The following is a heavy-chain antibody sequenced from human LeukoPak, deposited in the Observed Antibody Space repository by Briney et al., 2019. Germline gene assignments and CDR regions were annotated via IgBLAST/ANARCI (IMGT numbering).Heavy chain of an antibody. D-gene: IGHD6-19*01. J-gene: IGHJ4*02. V-gene: IGHV3-9*03. CDR3: AKGSDSSGWWYFDY. CDR2: ISWNSGSI. CDR1: GFTFDDYA. Sequence: GGSLRLSCAASGFTFDDYAMHWVRHAPGKGLEWVSGISWNSGSIGYADSVKGRFTISRDNAKNSLYLQMNSLRAEDMALYYCAKGSDSSGWWYFDYWGQGTLVTVSS.